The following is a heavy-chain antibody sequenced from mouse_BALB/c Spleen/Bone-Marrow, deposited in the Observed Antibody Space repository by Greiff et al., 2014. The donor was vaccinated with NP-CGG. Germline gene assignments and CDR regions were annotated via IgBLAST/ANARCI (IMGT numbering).Heavy chain of an antibody. D-gene: IGHD1-1*01. CDR2: IYPHTSDT. CDR1: GYPFTDYN. Sequence: EVQLVESGPELVKPGASVKISCKASGYPFTDYNMHWVKQSHGKSLEWIGYIYPHTSDTGYNQKFRNKATLTVDISSSTAYMVLRSLTSEDSAVYYCVRAPPITSVVTRDYWGQGTTLTVSS. CDR3: VRAPPITSVVTRDY. V-gene: IGHV1S29*02. J-gene: IGHJ2*01.